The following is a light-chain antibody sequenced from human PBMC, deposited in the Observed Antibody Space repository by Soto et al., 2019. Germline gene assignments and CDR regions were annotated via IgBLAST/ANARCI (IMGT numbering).Light chain of an antibody. CDR1: SSDVGGYNY. CDR2: EVS. V-gene: IGLV2-14*01. Sequence: QSALTQPASVSGSPGQSITISCTGTSSDVGGYNYVSWYQQHPGKAPKLMIYEVSNRPSGVSNRLSGSKSGNTASLTISGLQAEDEADYYCSSYTSSSIVFGTGTKLTVL. CDR3: SSYTSSSIV. J-gene: IGLJ1*01.